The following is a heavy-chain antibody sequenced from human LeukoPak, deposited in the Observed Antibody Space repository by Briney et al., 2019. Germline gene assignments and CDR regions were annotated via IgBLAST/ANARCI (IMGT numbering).Heavy chain of an antibody. J-gene: IGHJ4*02. Sequence: GGSLRLSCAVSGFTFSNYAMSWVRQAPGKGLEGVSAISGSGANTYYADSVKGRFTISRDNSKNTLYLQMNSLRAEDTAVYYCAKEGGNRYPYYFDYWGQGTLVTVSS. CDR2: ISGSGANT. D-gene: IGHD1-1*01. V-gene: IGHV3-23*01. CDR3: AKEGGNRYPYYFDY. CDR1: GFTFSNYA.